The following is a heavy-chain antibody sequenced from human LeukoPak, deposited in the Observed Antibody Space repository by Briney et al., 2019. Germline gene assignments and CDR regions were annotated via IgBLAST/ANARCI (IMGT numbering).Heavy chain of an antibody. J-gene: IGHJ5*02. CDR3: ARGGGGYDP. CDR2: IRSDGSGT. CDR1: GFTFSNYW. V-gene: IGHV3-74*01. D-gene: IGHD3-16*01. Sequence: GGSLRLSCAASGFTFSNYWMYWVRQPPGEGLVWVSHIRSDGSGTTYADSVKGRFTISRDNAKNTLYLQMNSLRVEDTAVYYCARGGGGYDPWGQGTLVTVSS.